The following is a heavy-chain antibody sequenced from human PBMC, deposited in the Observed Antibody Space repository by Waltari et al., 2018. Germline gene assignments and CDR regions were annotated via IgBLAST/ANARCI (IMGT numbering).Heavy chain of an antibody. Sequence: QVQLVQSGAEVKKPGASVKVSCKASGYTFTGYYMHWVRQAPGQGLEWMGRINPNRGGTNYAQKFQGRVTMTRDTSISTAYMELSRLRSDDTAVYYCARDRVTVTTPRARGWFDPWGQGTLVTVSS. D-gene: IGHD4-17*01. CDR2: INPNRGGT. J-gene: IGHJ5*02. CDR3: ARDRVTVTTPRARGWFDP. V-gene: IGHV1-2*06. CDR1: GYTFTGYY.